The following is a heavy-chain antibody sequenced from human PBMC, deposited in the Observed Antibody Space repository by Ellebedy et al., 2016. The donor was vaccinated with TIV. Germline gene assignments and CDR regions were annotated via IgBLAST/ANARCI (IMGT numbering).Heavy chain of an antibody. Sequence: GESLKICCAASGFTLSSYWMHWVRQAPGKGLVWVSRINSDGSSTSYADSVKGRFTISRDNAKNTLYLQMNSLRAEDTAVYYCARGWLTGIEAPTNFDYWGQGTLVTVSS. CDR2: INSDGSST. CDR3: ARGWLTGIEAPTNFDY. J-gene: IGHJ4*02. D-gene: IGHD3-22*01. CDR1: GFTLSSYW. V-gene: IGHV3-74*01.